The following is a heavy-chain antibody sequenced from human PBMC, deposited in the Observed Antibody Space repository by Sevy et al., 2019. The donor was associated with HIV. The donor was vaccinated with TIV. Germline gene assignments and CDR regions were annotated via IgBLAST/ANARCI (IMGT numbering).Heavy chain of an antibody. CDR2: IWYDGSNK. J-gene: IGHJ4*02. Sequence: GGSLRLSCAASGFTFSSYGMHWVRQAPGKGLEWVAVIWYDGSNKYYADFVKGRFTISRDNSKNTLYLQMNSLRAEDTAVYYCARAQGDSYSSGWYDYWGQGTLVTVSS. CDR3: ARAQGDSYSSGWYDY. V-gene: IGHV3-33*01. CDR1: GFTFSSYG. D-gene: IGHD6-19*01.